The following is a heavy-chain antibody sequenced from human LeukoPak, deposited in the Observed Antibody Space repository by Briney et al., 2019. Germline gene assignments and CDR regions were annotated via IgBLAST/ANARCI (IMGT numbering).Heavy chain of an antibody. CDR3: ARDRISVTFYFDY. CDR2: ISYDGSNK. CDR1: GFTFSSYA. Sequence: PGGSLRLSCAASGFTFSSYAMHWVRQAPGKGLEWVAVISYDGSNKYYADSVKGRFTISRDNSKNTLYLQMNSLRAEDTAVYYCARDRISVTFYFDYWGQGTLVTASS. J-gene: IGHJ4*02. D-gene: IGHD6-19*01. V-gene: IGHV3-30-3*01.